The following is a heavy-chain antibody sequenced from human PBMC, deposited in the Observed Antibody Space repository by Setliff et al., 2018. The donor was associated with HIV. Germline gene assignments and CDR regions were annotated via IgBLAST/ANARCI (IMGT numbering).Heavy chain of an antibody. CDR2: VDPEDGET. CDR3: ATGAETYSSSWEAYYMDV. D-gene: IGHD6-13*01. J-gene: IGHJ6*03. Sequence: ASVKVSCKSSGYTFTDYYIHWVQQAPGKGLEWMGRVDPEDGETIYAERFQGRVTITADTSTDTSYMELSSLRSEDTAVYYCATGAETYSSSWEAYYMDVWGKGTTVTVPS. V-gene: IGHV1-69-2*01. CDR1: GYTFTDYY.